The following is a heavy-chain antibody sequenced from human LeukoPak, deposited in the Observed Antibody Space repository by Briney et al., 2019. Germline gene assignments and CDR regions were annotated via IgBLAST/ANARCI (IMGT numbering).Heavy chain of an antibody. Sequence: SGASLRLSCAASGFTFSSYAMSWVRQAPGKGLEWVSAISGSGGSTYYADSVKGRFTISRDNSKNTLYLQMNSLRAEDTAIYYCAKDRGSYGTDAFDIWGQGTMVTVSS. CDR1: GFTFSSYA. J-gene: IGHJ3*02. D-gene: IGHD1-26*01. V-gene: IGHV3-23*01. CDR3: AKDRGSYGTDAFDI. CDR2: ISGSGGST.